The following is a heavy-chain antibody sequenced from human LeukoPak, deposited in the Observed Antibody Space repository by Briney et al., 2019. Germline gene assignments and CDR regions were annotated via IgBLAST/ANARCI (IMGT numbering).Heavy chain of an antibody. CDR3: ARDSEDYYDSSGYSYFDY. CDR2: ISSSSSYI. CDR1: GFTFSSYS. J-gene: IGHJ4*02. Sequence: PGGSLRLSCAASGFTFSSYSMNWVRQAPGKGLEWVSSISSSSSYIYYADSVKGRFTISRDNAKNSLYLQMNSLRAEDTAVYYCARDSEDYYDSSGYSYFDYWGQGTLVTVSS. V-gene: IGHV3-21*01. D-gene: IGHD3-22*01.